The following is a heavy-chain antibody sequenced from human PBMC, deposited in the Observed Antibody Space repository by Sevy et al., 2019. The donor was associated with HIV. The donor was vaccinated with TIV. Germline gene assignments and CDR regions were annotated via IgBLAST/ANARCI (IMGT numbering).Heavy chain of an antibody. CDR1: GGSISSGVYS. V-gene: IGHV4-30-2*06. D-gene: IGHD4-4*01. J-gene: IGHJ3*01. CDR3: ARDGGTLTTPGAFDF. CDR2: IYHTGST. Sequence: SETLSLTCAVSGGSISSGVYSWNWIRQSPGKGLEWIGYIYHTGSTYYNPSLKSRLTMSVDMSKNQFSLKMNSLTAADTAVYYCARDGGTLTTPGAFDFWGQGTPVFVSS.